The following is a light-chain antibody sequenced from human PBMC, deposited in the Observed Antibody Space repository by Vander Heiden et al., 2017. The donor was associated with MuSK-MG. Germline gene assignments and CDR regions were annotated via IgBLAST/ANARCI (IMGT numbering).Light chain of an antibody. CDR1: SSNIGTYA. CDR3: AAWDDSLNGYV. CDR2: DDN. Sequence: QSVLTQPPSASGTPGQRVTISCSGSSSNIGTYAVNWYQQLPGTAPKLLIYDDNRRPSGVPDRFSGSKSGTSASLAFSGLQSEDEADYYCAAWDDSLNGYVFATGTKVTVL. V-gene: IGLV1-44*01. J-gene: IGLJ1*01.